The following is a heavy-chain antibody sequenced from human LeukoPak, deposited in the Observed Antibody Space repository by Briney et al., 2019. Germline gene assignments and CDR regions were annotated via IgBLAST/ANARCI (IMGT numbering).Heavy chain of an antibody. CDR3: AKDFPWHFDY. Sequence: GRSLRLSCAASGFTFSSYAMHWVRQAPGKGLEWVAVISYDGSNKYYADSVKGRFTISRDNSKNTLYLQMNSLRAEDTAVYYCAKDFPWHFDYWGQGTLVTVSS. V-gene: IGHV3-30-3*01. D-gene: IGHD5-12*01. J-gene: IGHJ4*02. CDR1: GFTFSSYA. CDR2: ISYDGSNK.